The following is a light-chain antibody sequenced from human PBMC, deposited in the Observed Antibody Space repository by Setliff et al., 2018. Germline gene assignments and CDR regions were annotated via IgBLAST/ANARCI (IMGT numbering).Light chain of an antibody. CDR2: GVS. CDR1: SSDVGGYNY. Sequence: QSALTQPASVSGSPGQSITISCTGTSSDVGGYNYVSWYQQHPGKAPKLIIYGVSDRPSGVSSRFSGSKSGNTAYPTISGLQTEDEAEYYCNAYASDTTDVFGSGTKVTVL. J-gene: IGLJ1*01. V-gene: IGLV2-14*03. CDR3: NAYASDTTDV.